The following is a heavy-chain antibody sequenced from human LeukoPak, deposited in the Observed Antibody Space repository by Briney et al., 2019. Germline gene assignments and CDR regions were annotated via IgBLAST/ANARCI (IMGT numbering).Heavy chain of an antibody. D-gene: IGHD3-10*01. CDR1: GVTFSGSA. CDR2: IRSKANSYAT. CDR3: TLSSRMVRGVIGYYYGMDV. V-gene: IGHV3-73*01. Sequence: GGALRLSCAASGVTFSGSAMHWGRQAPGEGLEWGGRIRSKANSYATAYAAWVKGRFTISRDDSKNTAYLQMNSLKTEDTAVYYCTLSSRMVRGVIGYYYGMDVWGKGTTVTVSS. J-gene: IGHJ6*04.